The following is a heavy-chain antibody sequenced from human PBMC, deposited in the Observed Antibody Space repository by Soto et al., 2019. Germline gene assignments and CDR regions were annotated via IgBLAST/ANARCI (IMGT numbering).Heavy chain of an antibody. D-gene: IGHD6-19*01. CDR3: ASATSIAVAGKET. CDR1: GDTVTKYG. CDR2: ISFYNGHT. J-gene: IGHJ4*02. Sequence: QVQLVQSGGEVKKPGASVKVSCKDSGDTVTKYGISWVRQAPGQGLEWLGWISFYNGHTNYALKFQDRINFTTDPSTRTVSMELRSLTTDDPAVYYCASATSIAVAGKETWGQGTVVTVSS. V-gene: IGHV1-18*01.